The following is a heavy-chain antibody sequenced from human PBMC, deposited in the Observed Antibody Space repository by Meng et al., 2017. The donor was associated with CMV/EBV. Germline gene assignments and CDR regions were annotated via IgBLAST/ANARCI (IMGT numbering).Heavy chain of an antibody. Sequence: GESLKISCEASGFTFTDYYMSWIRQAPGKELEWISYINFIGNTIYYPDSVKGRFTVSRDNTRNSLYLQITSLSPEDTAVYYFSRTRDVGWGEFFPSYYYHYDVDVWGQGTTVTVSS. D-gene: IGHD1-26*01. J-gene: IGHJ6*02. V-gene: IGHV3-11*01. CDR1: GFTFTDYY. CDR2: INFIGNTI. CDR3: SRTRDVGWGEFFPSYYYHYDVDV.